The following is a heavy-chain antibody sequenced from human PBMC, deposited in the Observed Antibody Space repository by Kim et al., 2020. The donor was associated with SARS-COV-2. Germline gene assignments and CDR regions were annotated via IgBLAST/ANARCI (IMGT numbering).Heavy chain of an antibody. CDR3: ARDFPHDCGDYGLDY. V-gene: IGHV3-11*01. J-gene: IGHJ4*02. D-gene: IGHD4-17*01. Sequence: DPVKGRFTISRDNAKNSLYLQMNSLRAEDTAVYYCARDFPHDCGDYGLDYWGQGTLVTVSS.